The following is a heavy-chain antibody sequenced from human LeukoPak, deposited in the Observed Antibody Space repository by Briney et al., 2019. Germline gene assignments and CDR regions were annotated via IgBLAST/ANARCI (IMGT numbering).Heavy chain of an antibody. J-gene: IGHJ3*02. CDR2: INPSGGST. D-gene: IGHD1-26*01. Sequence: GASVKVSCKASGYYFSSYYMHWVRQAPGQGLAWMGIINPSGGSTSYAQKLQGRVTMTRDTSTSTVYMELSSLRSEDTAVYYCARPGATMDAFEIWGQGTMVTVSA. CDR1: GYYFSSYY. CDR3: ARPGATMDAFEI. V-gene: IGHV1-46*04.